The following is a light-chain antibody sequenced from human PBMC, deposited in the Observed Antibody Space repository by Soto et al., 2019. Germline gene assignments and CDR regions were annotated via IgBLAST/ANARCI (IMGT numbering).Light chain of an antibody. CDR2: EDN. V-gene: IGLV6-57*03. CDR3: QSYDSSNSWV. J-gene: IGLJ3*02. CDR1: SGSIASNY. Sequence: NFMLTQLHSVSESPGKTVTISCTRSSGSIASNYVQWYQQRPGSAPTTVIYEDNQRPSGVPDRFSGSIDSSSNSASLTISGLKTEDEADYYCQSYDSSNSWVFGGGTKLTVL.